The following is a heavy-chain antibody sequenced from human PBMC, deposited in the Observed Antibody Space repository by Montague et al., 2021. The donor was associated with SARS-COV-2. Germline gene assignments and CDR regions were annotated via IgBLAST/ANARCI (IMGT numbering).Heavy chain of an antibody. CDR3: ARERGYQLLSGWFDP. V-gene: IGHV4-59*11. J-gene: IGHJ5*02. D-gene: IGHD2-2*01. CDR1: GGSISSHY. Sequence: SETLSLTCTVSGGSISSHYWSWIRQPPGKGLEWIGYIYYNGTTNYSPSLKGRVSISVDTSKNQFSLEMNSVTAADTAVYYCARERGYQLLSGWFDPWGQGTLVTVSS. CDR2: IYYNGTT.